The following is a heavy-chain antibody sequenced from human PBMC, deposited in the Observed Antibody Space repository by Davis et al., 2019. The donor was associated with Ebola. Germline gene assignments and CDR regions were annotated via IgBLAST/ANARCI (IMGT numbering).Heavy chain of an antibody. CDR3: AREMATTNDAFDI. CDR2: ISSDGSST. CDR1: RFTFSSYW. J-gene: IGHJ3*02. Sequence: HTGGSLRLSCAASRFTFSSYWMHWVRQAPGKGLVWVSRISSDGSSTSYADSVKGRFTISRDNAKNTLYLQKNSLRVEDTAVYYCAREMATTNDAFDIWGQGTMVSVSS. D-gene: IGHD5-24*01. V-gene: IGHV3-74*01.